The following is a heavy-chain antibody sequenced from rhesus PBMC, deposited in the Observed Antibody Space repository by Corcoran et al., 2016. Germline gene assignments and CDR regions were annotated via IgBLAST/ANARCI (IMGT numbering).Heavy chain of an antibody. J-gene: IGHJ4*01. D-gene: IGHD1-44*02. V-gene: IGHV3S5*01. CDR2: INSGGGST. Sequence: EVQLVETGGGLVQPGGSLKLSCAASGFTFSNYGMSWVRQPPGKGLEWVSSINSGGGSTYYADSVKGRFTISRDNSKNTLSLQMNSLRTEDTAVYYCAKVTLVGATKLGVDYWGQGVLVTVSS. CDR3: AKVTLVGATKLGVDY. CDR1: GFTFSNYG.